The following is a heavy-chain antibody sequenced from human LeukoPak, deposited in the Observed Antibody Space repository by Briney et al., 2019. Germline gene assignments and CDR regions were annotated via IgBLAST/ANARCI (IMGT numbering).Heavy chain of an antibody. V-gene: IGHV4-59*12. CDR2: IYYSGST. Sequence: KPSETLSLTCTVSGGSISSYYWSWIRQPPGKGLEWIGYIYYSGSTNYNPSLKSRVTISVDTSKNQFSLKLSSVTAADTAVYYCARDKGDYYDSSGYLPYFDYWGQGTLVTVSS. J-gene: IGHJ4*02. CDR3: ARDKGDYYDSSGYLPYFDY. D-gene: IGHD3-22*01. CDR1: GGSISSYY.